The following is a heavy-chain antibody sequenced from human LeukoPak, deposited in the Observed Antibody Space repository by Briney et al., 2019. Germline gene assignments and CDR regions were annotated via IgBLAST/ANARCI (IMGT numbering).Heavy chain of an antibody. CDR1: GGSISTSNYY. Sequence: SETLSLTCTVSGGSISTSNYYWGWIRQPPGKGLEWIGNIFYSGSTYYNPSLKSRVTISVDTSKNQFSLKLSSVTAADTAVYYCATVAGDFDYWGQGTLVTVSS. J-gene: IGHJ4*02. CDR3: ATVAGDFDY. D-gene: IGHD1-26*01. V-gene: IGHV4-39*07. CDR2: IFYSGST.